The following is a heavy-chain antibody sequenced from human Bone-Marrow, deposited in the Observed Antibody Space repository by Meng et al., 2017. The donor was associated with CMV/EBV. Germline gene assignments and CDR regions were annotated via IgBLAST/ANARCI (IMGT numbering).Heavy chain of an antibody. CDR2: ISYDGSNK. CDR3: ARDHRYCSSTSCYSFPNY. V-gene: IGHV3-30-3*01. J-gene: IGHJ4*02. Sequence: GESLKISCAASGFTFSSYAMHWVRQAPGKGLEWVAVISYDGSNKYYADSVKGRFTISRNNTTNTLYLQMNSMRAEDTTVYYCARDHRYCSSTSCYSFPNYWGQGTLVTVSS. D-gene: IGHD2-2*01. CDR1: GFTFSSYA.